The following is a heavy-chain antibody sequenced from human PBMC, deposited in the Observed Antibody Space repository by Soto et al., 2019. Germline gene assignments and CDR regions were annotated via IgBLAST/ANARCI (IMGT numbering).Heavy chain of an antibody. CDR1: GGFVDSGGYY. CDR2: MRYSGG. D-gene: IGHD4-17*01. Sequence: QVQLQESGPGLVKPSRTLTLTCTVSGGFVDSGGYYWTWIRHLPGKGLEWIGYMRYSGGSYNPSLESRVSMSFDNSKNNFTLKLSSVTAADTAVYYCAIPEGDPRHFGDYGRSGWGAFDIWGQGTMVTVSS. J-gene: IGHJ3*02. V-gene: IGHV4-31*03. CDR3: AIPEGDPRHFGDYGRSGWGAFDI.